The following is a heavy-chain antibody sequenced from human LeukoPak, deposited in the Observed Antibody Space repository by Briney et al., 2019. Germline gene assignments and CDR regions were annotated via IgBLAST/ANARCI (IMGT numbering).Heavy chain of an antibody. CDR2: IKQDGSER. Sequence: GGSLRLSCAASGFTFSNYWMAWVRQAPGKGPEWVANIKQDGSERNYVDSVKGRFTIARDNTKNSLYLQMTSLRGEDTAVYYCASRAGKPGNTPWCFDYWGQGALVTVSS. D-gene: IGHD1-7*01. CDR1: GFTFSNYW. CDR3: ASRAGKPGNTPWCFDY. J-gene: IGHJ4*02. V-gene: IGHV3-7*01.